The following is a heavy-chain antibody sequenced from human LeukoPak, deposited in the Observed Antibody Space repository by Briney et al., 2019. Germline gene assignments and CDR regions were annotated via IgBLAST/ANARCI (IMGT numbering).Heavy chain of an antibody. CDR2: ISPSGDIT. CDR1: GFTFSRHG. Sequence: AGGTLRLSCAGSGFTFSRHGMNWVRQAPGKGLEWVSGISPSGDITYYADSAKGRFSISRDNSKNTVFLQMNSLRAEDTAIYHCARDSAWIQFNDWGQGTLVTVSS. J-gene: IGHJ4*02. CDR3: ARDSAWIQFND. V-gene: IGHV3-23*01. D-gene: IGHD5-18*01.